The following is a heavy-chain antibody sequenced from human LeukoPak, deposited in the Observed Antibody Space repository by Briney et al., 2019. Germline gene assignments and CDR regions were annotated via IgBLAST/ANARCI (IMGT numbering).Heavy chain of an antibody. J-gene: IGHJ6*02. Sequence: GGSLRLSCAASGFTFSSYGMHWVRQAPGKGLEWVAVISYDGSNKYYADSVKGRFTISRDNSKNTLYLQMNSLRAEDTAVYYCANSGGWVHYYGMDVWGQGTTVTVSS. CDR1: GFTFSSYG. CDR3: ANSGGWVHYYGMDV. D-gene: IGHD6-19*01. CDR2: ISYDGSNK. V-gene: IGHV3-30*18.